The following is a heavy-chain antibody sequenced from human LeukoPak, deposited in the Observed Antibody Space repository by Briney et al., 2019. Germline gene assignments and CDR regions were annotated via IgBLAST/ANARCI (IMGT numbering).Heavy chain of an antibody. J-gene: IGHJ3*02. CDR2: INAGNDNT. Sequence: GASVKVSCKASGYTFTSYAMHWVRQAPGQRLEWMGWINAGNDNTKYSQKFQGRVTITRDTSASTAYMEVSRLRSEDTAVYYCARDITEIDTSGHYPGDALDIWGQGTMVTVSS. CDR3: ARDITEIDTSGHYPGDALDI. V-gene: IGHV1-3*01. D-gene: IGHD3-22*01. CDR1: GYTFTSYA.